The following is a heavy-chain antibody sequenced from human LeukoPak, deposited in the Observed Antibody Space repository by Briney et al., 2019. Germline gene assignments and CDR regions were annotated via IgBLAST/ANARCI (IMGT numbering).Heavy chain of an antibody. D-gene: IGHD3-22*01. CDR3: ARPGYYDSSGPDAFDI. CDR1: GGSISSYY. J-gene: IGHJ3*02. CDR2: IYYSGST. V-gene: IGHV4-59*08. Sequence: SETLSLTCTVSGGSISSYYWSWIRQPPGKGLEWIGYIYYSGSTNYNPSLKSRVTISVDTSKNQFSLKLSSVTAADTAVYYCARPGYYDSSGPDAFDIWGQGTMVTVSS.